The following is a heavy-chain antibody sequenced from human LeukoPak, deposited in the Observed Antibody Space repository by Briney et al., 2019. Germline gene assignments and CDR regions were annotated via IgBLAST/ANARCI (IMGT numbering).Heavy chain of an antibody. CDR3: ARSRPEGYDFWSGYSLFDY. D-gene: IGHD3-3*01. CDR2: INPSGGST. CDR1: GYTFTSYY. Sequence: GASVKVSYKASGYTFTSYYMHWVRQAPGQGLEWMGLINPSGGSTSYAQKFQGRVTMTRDTSISTAYMELSRLRSDDTAVYYCARSRPEGYDFWSGYSLFDYWGQGTLVTVSS. V-gene: IGHV1-46*01. J-gene: IGHJ4*02.